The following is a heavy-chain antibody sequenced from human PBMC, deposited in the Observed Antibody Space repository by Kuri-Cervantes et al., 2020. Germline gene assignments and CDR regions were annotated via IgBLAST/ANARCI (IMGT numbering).Heavy chain of an antibody. D-gene: IGHD5-18*01. V-gene: IGHV4-4*02. Sequence: SETLSLTCAVSGGSISSSNWWSWVRQPPGKGLEWIGEIYHSGSTNYNPSLKSRVTISVDTSKNQFSLKLSSVTAADTAVYYCARGMMDRGYSYGYFDYWGQGTLVTVSS. CDR1: GGSISSSNW. CDR3: ARGMMDRGYSYGYFDY. J-gene: IGHJ4*02. CDR2: IYHSGST.